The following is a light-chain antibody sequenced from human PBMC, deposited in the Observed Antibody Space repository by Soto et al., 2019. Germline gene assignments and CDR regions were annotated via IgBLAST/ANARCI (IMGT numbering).Light chain of an antibody. J-gene: IGLJ1*01. CDR3: TSYTSISTYV. CDR1: SSDVGGYNY. V-gene: IGLV2-8*01. CDR2: EVT. Sequence: QSVLTQPPSASGSPGQSVTISCTGTSSDVGGYNYVSWYQQHPGKAPKLIIYEVTQRPSGVPDRFSGSKSGNTASLTVSGLQAEDEADYYCTSYTSISTYVFGTGTKVTVL.